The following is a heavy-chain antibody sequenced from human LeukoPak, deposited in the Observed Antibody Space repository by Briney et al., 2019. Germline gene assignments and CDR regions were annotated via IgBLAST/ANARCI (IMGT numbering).Heavy chain of an antibody. Sequence: ASVKVSCKAFGYTFTAYYMHWVRQAPGQGLELRGGIRPNSGATNYALKFQGRVTITRDTSISTAYMELSRLRSDDTAVYYCARVRPYYGSGSYYLRYYYYGMDVWGQGTTVTVSS. J-gene: IGHJ6*02. CDR1: GYTFTAYY. V-gene: IGHV1-2*02. CDR2: IRPNSGAT. CDR3: ARVRPYYGSGSYYLRYYYYGMDV. D-gene: IGHD3-10*01.